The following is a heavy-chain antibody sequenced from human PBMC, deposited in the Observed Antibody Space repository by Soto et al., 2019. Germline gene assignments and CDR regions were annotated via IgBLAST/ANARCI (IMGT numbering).Heavy chain of an antibody. D-gene: IGHD6-19*01. V-gene: IGHV1-69*13. Sequence: ASVKVSCKASGGTFSSYAISWVRQAPGQGLEWMGGIIPIFGTANYAQKFQGRVTITADESTSTAYMELSSLRSEDTAVYYCARGMRSSGWYGDWFDPWGQGTLVTVSS. J-gene: IGHJ5*02. CDR3: ARGMRSSGWYGDWFDP. CDR1: GGTFSSYA. CDR2: IIPIFGTA.